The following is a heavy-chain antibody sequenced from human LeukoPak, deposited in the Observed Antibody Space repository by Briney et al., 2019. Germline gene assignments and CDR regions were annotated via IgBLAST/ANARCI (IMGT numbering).Heavy chain of an antibody. Sequence: SETLSLTCTVSRGSISTYYWSWIRQPPGKGLEWIGYIYYSGSTNYNPSLKSRVTISVDTSKNQFSLKLSSVTAADTAVYYCARVGVFGVVIGYFDYWGQGTLVTVSS. J-gene: IGHJ4*02. V-gene: IGHV4-59*01. CDR3: ARVGVFGVVIGYFDY. CDR1: RGSISTYY. D-gene: IGHD3-3*01. CDR2: IYYSGST.